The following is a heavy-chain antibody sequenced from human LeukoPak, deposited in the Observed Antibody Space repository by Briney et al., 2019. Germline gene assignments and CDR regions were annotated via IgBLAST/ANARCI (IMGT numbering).Heavy chain of an antibody. J-gene: IGHJ6*02. CDR1: GGSMNSNY. Sequence: PSETLSLTCTVSGGSMNSNYWTWVRQPPGKGLEWIGYIFYSGVTSYNPSLKSRVTMSIDTSKGQFSLKMSSVSAADTAVYYCARDYGDYYYGMDVWGQGTTVTVSS. V-gene: IGHV4-59*01. D-gene: IGHD4-17*01. CDR2: IFYSGVT. CDR3: ARDYGDYYYGMDV.